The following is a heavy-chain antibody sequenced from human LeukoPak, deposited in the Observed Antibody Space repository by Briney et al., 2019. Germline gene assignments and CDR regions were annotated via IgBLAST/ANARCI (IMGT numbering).Heavy chain of an antibody. CDR3: ARNLKYCSSTSCYHGSFDY. D-gene: IGHD2-2*01. CDR2: IYYSGST. J-gene: IGHJ4*02. Sequence: SETLSLTCTVSGGSISSSSYYWGWIRQPPGKGLDGSGSIYYSGSTYYNPSLKSRVTISVDTSKNQFSLKLSSVTAADTAVYYCARNLKYCSSTSCYHGSFDYWGQGTLVTVSS. V-gene: IGHV4-39*01. CDR1: GGSISSSSYY.